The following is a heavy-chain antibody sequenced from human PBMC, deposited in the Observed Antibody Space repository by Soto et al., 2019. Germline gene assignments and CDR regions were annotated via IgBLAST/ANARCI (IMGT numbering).Heavy chain of an antibody. V-gene: IGHV5-51*01. CDR3: ARRPHSSSYYFDY. CDR2: IYPGDSDT. D-gene: IGHD6-6*01. J-gene: IGHJ4*02. Sequence: GESLKISCKCSGYSFTSYWIGWVRQMPGKGLEWMGIIYPGDSDTRYSPSFQGQVTISADKSISTAYLQWSSLKASDTAMYYCARRPHSSSYYFDYWGQGALVTVSS. CDR1: GYSFTSYW.